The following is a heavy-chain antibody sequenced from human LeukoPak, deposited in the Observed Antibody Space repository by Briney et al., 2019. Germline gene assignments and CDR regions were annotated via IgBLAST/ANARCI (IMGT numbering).Heavy chain of an antibody. V-gene: IGHV3-64D*06. J-gene: IGHJ4*02. D-gene: IGHD3-10*01. CDR1: GFTFSSYA. CDR3: VKDGEEYYYGSGTWYYFDY. CDR2: ISSNGGST. Sequence: GGSLRLSCSASGFTFSSYAMHWVRQAPGKGLEYVSAISSNGGSTYYADSVKGRFTISRDNSKNTLYLQMSSLRAEGTAVYYCVKDGEEYYYGSGTWYYFDYWGQGTLVIVSS.